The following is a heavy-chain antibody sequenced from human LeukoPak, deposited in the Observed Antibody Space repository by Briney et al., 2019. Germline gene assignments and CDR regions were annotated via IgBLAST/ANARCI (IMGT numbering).Heavy chain of an antibody. CDR1: GFTFSSYS. CDR3: ARGGYNWNDVNGAFDI. V-gene: IGHV3-7*01. J-gene: IGHJ3*02. CDR2: IKQDGGEK. D-gene: IGHD1-20*01. Sequence: PGGSLRLSCAASGFTFSSYSMSWVRQAPGKGLEWVANIKQDGGEKYYVDSVKGRFTISRDNAKNSLYLQMNSLRAEDTAVYYCARGGYNWNDVNGAFDIWGQGTMVTVSS.